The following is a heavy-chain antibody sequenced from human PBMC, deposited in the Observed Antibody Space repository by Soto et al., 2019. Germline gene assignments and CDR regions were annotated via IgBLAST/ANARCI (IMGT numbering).Heavy chain of an antibody. CDR1: GDTFTDYY. CDR3: ARGGNVVVVTAALDY. V-gene: IGHV1-46*01. Sequence: QVQLVQSGAEVKKPGASVKVSCKASGDTFTDYYIHWVRQAPGQGLEWMGTVNPSGGHTTYAQHFLGRMTMTMDTSTSTLYMELTSLTSEDTAVYYCARGGNVVVVTAALDYWGQGTLVTVSS. J-gene: IGHJ4*02. CDR2: VNPSGGHT. D-gene: IGHD2-21*02.